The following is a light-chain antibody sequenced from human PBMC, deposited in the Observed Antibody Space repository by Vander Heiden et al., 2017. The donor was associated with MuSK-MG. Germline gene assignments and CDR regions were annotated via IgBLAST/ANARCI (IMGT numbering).Light chain of an antibody. Sequence: DIQLTQSPSSLSASVGDRVTITCRASQTIFNYLNWYQQSPGKAPKLLIYSASTLQSGTPPRISGSGSGTDFTLVISSLQPEDFATYYCQQGYTTPLTFGGGTKIETK. V-gene: IGKV1-39*01. CDR2: SAS. J-gene: IGKJ4*01. CDR1: QTIFNY. CDR3: QQGYTTPLT.